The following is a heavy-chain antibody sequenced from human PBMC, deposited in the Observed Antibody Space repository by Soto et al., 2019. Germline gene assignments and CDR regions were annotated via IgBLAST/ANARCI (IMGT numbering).Heavy chain of an antibody. D-gene: IGHD3-10*01. CDR2: IGTLSDT. CDR3: ARGRSFSYDSTPPPMFDP. V-gene: IGHV3-13*01. Sequence: PGGSLRLSCAGSGFTFSTFDIHWVRQAPGKGLEWVSGIGTLSDTFYAASVQVRFTISRQNAKNSVYLQMNSLRAGDTAFYYCARGRSFSYDSTPPPMFDPWGQGTLVTVSS. J-gene: IGHJ5*02. CDR1: GFTFSTFD.